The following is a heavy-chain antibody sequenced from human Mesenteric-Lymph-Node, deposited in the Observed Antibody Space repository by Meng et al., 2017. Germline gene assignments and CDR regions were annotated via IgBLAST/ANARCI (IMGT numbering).Heavy chain of an antibody. J-gene: IGHJ2*01. CDR3: ASFPRISYKWHFDL. D-gene: IGHD1-14*01. CDR1: GGSSINFGFC. V-gene: IGHV4-31*03. Sequence: LKAVPDLVHPSQALALNCTVCGGSSINFGFCWTWIGQHAGKGWEWSGYVFHTGHTYYNPSLEGRLSMSIDTSDNQFFLRLNFVTGADTAVYFCASFPRISYKWHFDLWGRGTLVTVSS. CDR2: VFHTGHT.